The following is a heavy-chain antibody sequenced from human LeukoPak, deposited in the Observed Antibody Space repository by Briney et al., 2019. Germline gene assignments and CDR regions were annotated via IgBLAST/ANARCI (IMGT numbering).Heavy chain of an antibody. J-gene: IGHJ6*02. Sequence: PGGSLRLSCAASGFTFSSYAMHWVRQAPGKGLEWVAVISYDGSNKYYADSVKGRFTISRDNSKNTLYLQMNSLRAEDTAVYYCARTKRIVGAPYYYYYGMDVWGQGTTVTVSS. CDR2: ISYDGSNK. CDR1: GFTFSSYA. CDR3: ARTKRIVGAPYYYYYGMDV. D-gene: IGHD1-26*01. V-gene: IGHV3-30-3*01.